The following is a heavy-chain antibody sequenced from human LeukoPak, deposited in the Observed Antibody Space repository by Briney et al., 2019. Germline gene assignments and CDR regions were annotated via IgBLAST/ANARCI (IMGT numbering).Heavy chain of an antibody. CDR1: GFTFNNYA. D-gene: IGHD4-17*01. Sequence: GGSLRLSCAASGFTFNNYALAWVRQVPGRGLEWVSAISESGDDTYHADSVKGRFTISRDNSKNTLYLQMNSLRAEDTALYYCAKAKSIYGLRYYYGMDVWGQGTTVTVSS. V-gene: IGHV3-23*01. CDR3: AKAKSIYGLRYYYGMDV. J-gene: IGHJ6*02. CDR2: ISESGDDT.